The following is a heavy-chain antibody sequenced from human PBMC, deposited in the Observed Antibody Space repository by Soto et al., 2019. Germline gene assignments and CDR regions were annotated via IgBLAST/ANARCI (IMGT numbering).Heavy chain of an antibody. D-gene: IGHD5-12*01. CDR3: AGNQDGYNGDFDY. Sequence: ASVKVSCKASGGSFSSYAISWVRQAPGQGLEWMGGIIPIFGTANYAQKFQGRVTITADESTSTAYMELSSLRSEDTAVYYCAGNQDGYNGDFDYWGQGTLVTVSS. V-gene: IGHV1-69*13. CDR1: GGSFSSYA. CDR2: IIPIFGTA. J-gene: IGHJ4*02.